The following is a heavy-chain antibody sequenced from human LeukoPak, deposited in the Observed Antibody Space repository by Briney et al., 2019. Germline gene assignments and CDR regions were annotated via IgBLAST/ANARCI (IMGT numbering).Heavy chain of an antibody. CDR3: AKDAPGPGPNYYYYMDV. CDR1: GFTFSSYG. J-gene: IGHJ6*03. CDR2: IHHDGINK. D-gene: IGHD1-14*01. Sequence: GGSLRLSCAASGFTFSSYGMHWVRQAPGKGLDWVAFIHHDGINKYYADSVKGRFTISRDNSKNTLYLQMNSLRAEDTAVYYCAKDAPGPGPNYYYYMDVWGKGTTVTISS. V-gene: IGHV3-30*02.